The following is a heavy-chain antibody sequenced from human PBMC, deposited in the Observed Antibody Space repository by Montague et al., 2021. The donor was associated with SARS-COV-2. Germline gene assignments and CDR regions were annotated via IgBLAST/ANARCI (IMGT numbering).Heavy chain of an antibody. CDR2: VLYTGTP. J-gene: IGHJ4*02. CDR3: VAGGDSAKAGAY. D-gene: IGHD3-16*01. CDR1: GGSIANSHKY. V-gene: IGHV4-39*07. Sequence: SEILSLTRTVSGGSIANSHKYWGWVRQPPGKGLEWIGSVLYTGTPYDHPSLTARVTISLDTSKNQFSLKMYSVTAADAATYFCVAGGDSAKAGAYWGQGTLVTVSS.